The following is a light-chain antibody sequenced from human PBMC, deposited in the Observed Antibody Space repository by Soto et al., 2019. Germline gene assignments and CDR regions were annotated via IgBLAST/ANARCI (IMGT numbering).Light chain of an antibody. V-gene: IGKV1-27*01. J-gene: IGKJ4*01. Sequence: DTQVTQHPSSLSASVGDRVTITCRASQGIKNYLAWYQQKPGEIPKPLIYAASTLESGIPPRFSGSGSGTDFTLTINNLQPEDVATYYCQRYYNAPFTFGGGTKVEIK. CDR1: QGIKNY. CDR3: QRYYNAPFT. CDR2: AAS.